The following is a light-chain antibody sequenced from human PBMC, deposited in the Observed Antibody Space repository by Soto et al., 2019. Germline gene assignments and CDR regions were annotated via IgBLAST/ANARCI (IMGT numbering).Light chain of an antibody. CDR3: QQYSTYSWT. V-gene: IGKV1-5*03. Sequence: DIQMTPSPSTLSASVGDRVTITCRASQSISSWLAWYQQKPGKAPKLLIYKASNLESGVPSRFSGSGSGTEFTLTISSLQPDDFATYYCQQYSTYSWTFGQGTQVEIK. J-gene: IGKJ1*01. CDR1: QSISSW. CDR2: KAS.